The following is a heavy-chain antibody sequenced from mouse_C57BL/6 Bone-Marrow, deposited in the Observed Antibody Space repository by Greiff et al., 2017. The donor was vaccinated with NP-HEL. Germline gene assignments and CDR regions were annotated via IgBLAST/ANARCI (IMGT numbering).Heavy chain of an antibody. Sequence: VQLKQPGAELVRPGSSVKLSCKASGYTFTRYWMHWVKQRPIQGLEWIGNIDPSDSETHYNQKFKDKATLTVDKSSSTAYMQLSSLTSEDSAVYYCARGYVGVWGTGTTVTVSS. CDR3: ARGYVGV. D-gene: IGHD2-2*01. J-gene: IGHJ1*03. CDR2: IDPSDSET. CDR1: GYTFTRYW. V-gene: IGHV1-52*01.